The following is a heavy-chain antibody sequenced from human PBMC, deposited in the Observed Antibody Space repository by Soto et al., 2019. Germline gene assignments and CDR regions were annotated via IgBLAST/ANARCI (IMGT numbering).Heavy chain of an antibody. CDR1: GLTLNDHY. CDR3: VRVSPKFDNSGYYPDP. D-gene: IGHD3-22*01. CDR2: IGNKANSYIT. Sequence: GSLRLSCALSGLTLNDHYMDWVRQAPGKVPEWVGRIGNKANSYITGYAASVKGRFTISRDDSKNLLYLQMNSLKTEDTAVYYCVRVSPKFDNSGYYPDPWGQGTLVTVSS. V-gene: IGHV3-72*01. J-gene: IGHJ5*02.